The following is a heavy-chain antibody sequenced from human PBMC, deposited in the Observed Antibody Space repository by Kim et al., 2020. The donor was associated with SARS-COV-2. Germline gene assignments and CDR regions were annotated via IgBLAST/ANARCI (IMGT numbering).Heavy chain of an antibody. CDR2: IYYSGST. D-gene: IGHD4-17*01. CDR3: AGGGRTVTTVNWFDP. V-gene: IGHV4-59*01. Sequence: SETLSLTCTVSGGSISSYYWSWIRQPPGKGLEWIGYIYYSGSTNYNPTLKSRVTISVDTSKNQFSLKLSSVTAADTAVYYCAGGGRTVTTVNWFDPWGQGTLVTVSS. CDR1: GGSISSYY. J-gene: IGHJ5*02.